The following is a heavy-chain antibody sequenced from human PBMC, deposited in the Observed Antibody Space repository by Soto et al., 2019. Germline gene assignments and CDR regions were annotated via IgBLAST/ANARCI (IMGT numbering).Heavy chain of an antibody. V-gene: IGHV4-4*02. Sequence: QVQLQESGPGLVKPSGTLSLTCAVSGGSISTSNWWSWVRQPPGKGLEWIGEVYHSGSTNYNPSFKSRVAMSVDKSNNQFSLKLNSVTAADTALYYCARTSTSGNRFDYWGQGSLVTVSS. CDR3: ARTSTSGNRFDY. CDR1: GGSISTSNW. CDR2: VYHSGST. D-gene: IGHD1-1*01. J-gene: IGHJ4*02.